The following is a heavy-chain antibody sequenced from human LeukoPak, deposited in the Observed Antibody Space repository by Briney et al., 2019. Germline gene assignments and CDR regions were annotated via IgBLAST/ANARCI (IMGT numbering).Heavy chain of an antibody. CDR2: IIPISGTA. V-gene: IGHV1-69*13. CDR3: ARTKARTLVSYFDY. D-gene: IGHD6-6*01. CDR1: GGTFSSYA. Sequence: ASVKVSCKASGGTFSSYAISWVRQAPGQGLEWMGGIIPISGTANYAQKFQGRVTITADESTSTAYMELSSLRSEDTAVYYCARTKARTLVSYFDYWGQGTLVTVSS. J-gene: IGHJ4*02.